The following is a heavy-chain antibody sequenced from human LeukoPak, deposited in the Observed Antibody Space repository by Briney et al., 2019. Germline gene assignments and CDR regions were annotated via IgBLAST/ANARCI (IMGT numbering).Heavy chain of an antibody. CDR3: ARDLTFDILTGYYISPFDC. V-gene: IGHV4-4*07. CDR2: ISTSGST. J-gene: IGHJ4*02. D-gene: IGHD3-9*01. CDR1: GGSISGYY. Sequence: PSETLSLTCTVSGGSISGYYWSWIRQPVGKGLEWIGHISTSGSTNYNPSLKSRVTMSVDTSKNQFSLKLTSVTAADTAVYYCARDLTFDILTGYYISPFDCWGQGTLVTVSS.